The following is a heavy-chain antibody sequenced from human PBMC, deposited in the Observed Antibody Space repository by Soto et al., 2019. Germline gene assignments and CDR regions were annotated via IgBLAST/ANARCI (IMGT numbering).Heavy chain of an antibody. J-gene: IGHJ4*02. CDR2: ISYDGSNK. V-gene: IGHV3-30*04. CDR1: GFTFSSYA. CDR3: ARDPGDPGAWGRGYFDY. Sequence: QAGGSLRLSCAASGFTFSSYAMHWVRQAPGKGLEWVAVISYDGSNKYYADSVKGRFTISRDNSKNTLYLQMNSLRAEDTAVYYCARDPGDPGAWGRGYFDYWGQGTLVTVSS. D-gene: IGHD7-27*01.